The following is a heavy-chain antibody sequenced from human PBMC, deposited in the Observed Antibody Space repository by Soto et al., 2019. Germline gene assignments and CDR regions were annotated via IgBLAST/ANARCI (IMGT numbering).Heavy chain of an antibody. V-gene: IGHV1-18*01. J-gene: IGHJ6*02. CDR1: GYTFTSYG. CDR3: ARVYYDFWSGHYDYYYYYGMDV. D-gene: IGHD3-3*01. CDR2: ISAYNGNT. Sequence: GASVKVSCKASGYTFTSYGISWVRQAPGQGLEWMGWISAYNGNTNYAQKLQGRVTMTTDTSTSTAYMELRSLRSDDTAVYYCARVYYDFWSGHYDYYYYYGMDVWGQGTTVTVSS.